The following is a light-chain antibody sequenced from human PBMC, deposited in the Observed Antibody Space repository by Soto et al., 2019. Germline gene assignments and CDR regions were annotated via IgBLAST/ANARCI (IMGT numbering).Light chain of an antibody. V-gene: IGKV1-5*01. J-gene: IGKJ1*01. CDR1: QSITNR. Sequence: DIQMTQSPSTLSASVGDRVTITCRASQSITNRLAWYQQKPGKAPKVLIYDASNLESGVPSRFSGSGSGTEFIRTISRLQPDDFATYRCQHYGGMWAFGQGTKLEIK. CDR2: DAS. CDR3: QHYGGMWA.